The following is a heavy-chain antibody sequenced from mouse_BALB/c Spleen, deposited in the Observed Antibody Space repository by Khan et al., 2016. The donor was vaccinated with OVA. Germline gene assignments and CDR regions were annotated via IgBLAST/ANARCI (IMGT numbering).Heavy chain of an antibody. CDR3: ARKNYYGDALDY. D-gene: IGHD1-2*01. V-gene: IGHV3-2*02. Sequence: EVQLQESGPGLVKPSQSLSLTCTVTGYSITTNYAWDWIRKFPGNKLEWMGYISYSGSTSYNQSLKSRISFTRDTSKNQSFLQLNSVTTEDTATYYGARKNYYGDALDYWGQGTSVTVSA. J-gene: IGHJ4*01. CDR1: GYSITTNYA. CDR2: ISYSGST.